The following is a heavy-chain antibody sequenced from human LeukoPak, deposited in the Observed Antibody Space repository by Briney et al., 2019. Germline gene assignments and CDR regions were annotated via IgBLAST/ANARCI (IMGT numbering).Heavy chain of an antibody. V-gene: IGHV4-59*01. CDR2: IYYSGSI. D-gene: IGHD3-16*01. CDR1: GGSISSSY. Sequence: SETLSLTCTVSGGSISSSYWSWIRQPPGKRLEWIGYIYYSGSINYNPSLKSRVTISVDTSKNQFSLKLSSVTAADTAVYYCASGATSWAHMDVWGEGTTVTVSS. CDR3: ASGATSWAHMDV. J-gene: IGHJ6*03.